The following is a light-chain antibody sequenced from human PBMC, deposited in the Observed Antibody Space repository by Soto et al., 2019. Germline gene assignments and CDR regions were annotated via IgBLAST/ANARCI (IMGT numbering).Light chain of an antibody. V-gene: IGLV2-23*01. Sequence: QSALTQPASVSRTPGQSITISCTRTSSDVGSYNLVSWYQQHPGKAPKLMIYEGSKRPSGVSNRFSGSTSGNTASLTISGLQAEDEADYYCCSYAGSSRVFGGGTKLTVL. J-gene: IGLJ3*02. CDR1: SSDVGSYNL. CDR3: CSYAGSSRV. CDR2: EGS.